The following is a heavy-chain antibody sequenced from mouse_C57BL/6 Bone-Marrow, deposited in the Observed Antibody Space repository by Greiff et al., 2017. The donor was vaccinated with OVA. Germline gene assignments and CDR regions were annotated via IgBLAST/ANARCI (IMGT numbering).Heavy chain of an antibody. Sequence: QVHVKQSGAELAKPGASVKLSCKASGYTFTSYWMHWVKQRPGQGLEWIGYINPSSGYTKYNQKFKDKATLTADKSSSTAYMQLSSLTYEDSAVYYCAATVVAFDYWGQGTTLTVSS. D-gene: IGHD1-1*01. CDR3: AATVVAFDY. CDR2: INPSSGYT. CDR1: GYTFTSYW. V-gene: IGHV1-7*01. J-gene: IGHJ2*01.